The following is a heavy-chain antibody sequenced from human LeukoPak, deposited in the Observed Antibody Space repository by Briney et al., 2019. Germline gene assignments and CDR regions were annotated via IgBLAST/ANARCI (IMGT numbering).Heavy chain of an antibody. D-gene: IGHD2-21*01. CDR1: GFTFSNYW. CDR3: ASDSFSISAQSTVNFGY. CDR2: INEDGSAQ. Sequence: GGSLRLSCAASGFTFSNYWMSWVRQAPGKGLEWVANINEDGSAQYYVGSVGGRFTISRDNAKNSLYLQMNSLRVEDTAVYYCASDSFSISAQSTVNFGYWGQGILVTVSS. V-gene: IGHV3-7*01. J-gene: IGHJ4*02.